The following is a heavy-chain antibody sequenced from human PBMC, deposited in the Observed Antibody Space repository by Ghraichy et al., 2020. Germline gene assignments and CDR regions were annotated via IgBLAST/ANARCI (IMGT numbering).Heavy chain of an antibody. CDR3: ARGSRVVRFYHYDGRDV. V-gene: IGHV3-48*02. D-gene: IGHD4-23*01. CDR2: ITSSSRTK. J-gene: IGHJ6*02. CDR1: GFTLSSYS. Sequence: GVLNISCVGSGFTLSSYSMNWVRQAPGKGLEWVSYITSSSRTKSYADSVKGRFTISRDKAQNSLYLQMNNLRDEDTAIYYCARGSRVVRFYHYDGRDVWGQGTTVTVSS.